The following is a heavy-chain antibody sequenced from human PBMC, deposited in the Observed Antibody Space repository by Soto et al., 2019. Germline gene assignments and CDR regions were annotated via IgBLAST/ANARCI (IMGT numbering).Heavy chain of an antibody. CDR2: IYWNDDK. Sequence: SGPTLVNPTQTLTLTCTFSGFSLSTSGVGVGWIRQPPGKALEWLALIYWNDDKRYSPSLKSRLTITKDTSKNQVVLTMTNMDPVDTATYYCAHIPRPPQLWFGVSVYWFDPWGQGTLVTVSS. V-gene: IGHV2-5*01. J-gene: IGHJ5*02. CDR1: GFSLSTSGVG. CDR3: AHIPRPPQLWFGVSVYWFDP. D-gene: IGHD3-10*01.